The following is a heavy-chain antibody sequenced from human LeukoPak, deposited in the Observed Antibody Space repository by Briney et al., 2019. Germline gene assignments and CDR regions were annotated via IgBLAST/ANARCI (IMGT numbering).Heavy chain of an antibody. CDR3: ARDYLGWPKVVAGPYYYGMDV. D-gene: IGHD3-22*01. CDR1: GYSISSGYY. J-gene: IGHJ6*02. Sequence: PSETLSLTCTVSGYSISSGYYWGWIRQPPGKGLEWIGSIYHSGSTYYNPSLKSRVTISVDTSKNQFSLKLSSVTAADTAVYYCARDYLGWPKVVAGPYYYGMDVWGQGTTVTVSS. CDR2: IYHSGST. V-gene: IGHV4-38-2*02.